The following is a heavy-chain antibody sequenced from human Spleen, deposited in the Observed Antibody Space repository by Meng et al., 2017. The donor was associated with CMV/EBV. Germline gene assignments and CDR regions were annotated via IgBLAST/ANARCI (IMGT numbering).Heavy chain of an antibody. V-gene: IGHV3-23*01. CDR1: GFTFSSYA. Sequence: GGSLKISCAASGFTFSSYAMSWVRQAPGKGLEWVSAISGSGGSTYYADSVKGRFTISRDNSKNTLYLQMNSLRAEDTAVYYCAKDFRGITIFGVVPPGRYGMDVWGQGTTVTVSS. CDR2: ISGSGGST. CDR3: AKDFRGITIFGVVPPGRYGMDV. D-gene: IGHD3-3*01. J-gene: IGHJ6*02.